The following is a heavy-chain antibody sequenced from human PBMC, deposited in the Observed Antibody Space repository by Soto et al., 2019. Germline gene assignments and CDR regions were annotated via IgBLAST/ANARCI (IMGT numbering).Heavy chain of an antibody. CDR2: INPNSGGT. J-gene: IGHJ6*02. CDR3: ARERFRSVRNGDYYYYYGMDV. V-gene: IGHV1-2*04. Sequence: ASVKVSCKASGYTFTGYYMHWVRQAPGQGLEWMGWINPNSGGTNYAQKFQGWVTMTRDTSISTAYMELSRLRSDDTAVYYCARERFRSVRNGDYYYYYGMDVWGQGTTVTVSS. CDR1: GYTFTGYY. D-gene: IGHD4-17*01.